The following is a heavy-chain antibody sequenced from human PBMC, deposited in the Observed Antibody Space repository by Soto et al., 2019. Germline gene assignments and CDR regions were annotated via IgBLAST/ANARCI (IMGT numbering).Heavy chain of an antibody. J-gene: IGHJ6*02. CDR3: AGPYYYDSSGYLGAPYYYYGMDF. CDR1: GYTFTSYA. D-gene: IGHD3-22*01. V-gene: IGHV1-3*01. Sequence: ASVKVSCKASGYTFTSYAMHWVRQAPGQRLEWMGWINAGNGNTKYSQKFQGRVTITRDTSASTAYMELSSLRSEDTAVYYCAGPYYYDSSGYLGAPYYYYGMDFWGQGTTVTVSS. CDR2: INAGNGNT.